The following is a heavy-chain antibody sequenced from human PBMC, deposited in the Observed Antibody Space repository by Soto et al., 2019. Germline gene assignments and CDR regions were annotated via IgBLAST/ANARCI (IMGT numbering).Heavy chain of an antibody. CDR1: GGTFSSYA. CDR3: AREGRHFDY. V-gene: IGHV1-69*06. Sequence: SVKVSCKAPGGTFSSYAISWVRQAPGQGLEWMGGINPIFGTPHYAQKYQGRVTITADTFTNTAYMELTRLTSDDTAVYFCAREGRHFDYWGQGTLVTVSS. CDR2: INPIFGTP. J-gene: IGHJ4*02.